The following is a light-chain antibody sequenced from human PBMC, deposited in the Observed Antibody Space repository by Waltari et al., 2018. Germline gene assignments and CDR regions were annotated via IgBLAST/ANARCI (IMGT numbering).Light chain of an antibody. CDR2: ATS. CDR3: QHYVRLPVT. Sequence: EIVLTQSPGTLSLSPGERAPLSCRASPSVGSSLAWYQQTRGRAPSLLIYATSTRATGIPDRFSGSGSGTDFSLTISRLEPEDFAVYYCQHYVRLPVTFGLGTKVEIK. J-gene: IGKJ1*01. V-gene: IGKV3-20*01. CDR1: PSVGSS.